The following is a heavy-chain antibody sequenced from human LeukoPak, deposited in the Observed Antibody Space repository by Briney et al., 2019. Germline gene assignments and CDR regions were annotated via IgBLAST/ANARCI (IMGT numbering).Heavy chain of an antibody. V-gene: IGHV3-74*01. D-gene: IGHD2-15*01. CDR1: GFTFSNYW. Sequence: PGGSLRLSCAASGFTFSNYWIHWVRQAPGKGLVWVSRINPAGNYGNYADSVKGRFTISRDNSKNTLYLQMNSLRAEDTAVYYCAKTQSGPIYGTLRGQGTLVTVSS. J-gene: IGHJ4*02. CDR2: INPAGNYG. CDR3: AKTQSGPIYGTL.